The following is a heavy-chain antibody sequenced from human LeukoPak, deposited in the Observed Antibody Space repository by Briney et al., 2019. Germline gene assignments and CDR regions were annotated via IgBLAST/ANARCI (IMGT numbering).Heavy chain of an antibody. V-gene: IGHV1-2*02. CDR1: GYVFIGYY. Sequence: AAVKVSCKASGYVFIGYYMHWVRQAPGQGLEWMGWINPNSGGTKYAQKFQGRVTMTRDTSISTAYLELSSLTSDDTAVYYCARDPPRGTFFDYWGQGTLVTVSS. CDR3: ARDPPRGTFFDY. J-gene: IGHJ4*02. D-gene: IGHD3-16*01. CDR2: INPNSGGT.